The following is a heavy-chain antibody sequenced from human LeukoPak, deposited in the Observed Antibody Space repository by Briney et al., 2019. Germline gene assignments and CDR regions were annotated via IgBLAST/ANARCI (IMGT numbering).Heavy chain of an antibody. CDR3: AGLFDY. J-gene: IGHJ4*02. CDR2: ISTGGGGT. CDR1: GFTFSSYG. V-gene: IGHV3-23*01. Sequence: GGSLRLSCAASGFTFSSYGMSWVRQAPGKGLEWVSTISTGGGGTYYADSVKGRFTISRDNSKNTLYLQMNSLRAEDTAVYYCAGLFDYWGQGTLVTVSS. D-gene: IGHD3/OR15-3a*01.